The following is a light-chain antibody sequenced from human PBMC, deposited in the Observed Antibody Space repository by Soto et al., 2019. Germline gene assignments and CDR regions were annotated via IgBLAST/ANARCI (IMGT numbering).Light chain of an antibody. CDR3: CSYAGSSTFV. J-gene: IGLJ1*01. V-gene: IGLV2-23*02. CDR1: TSDVAYYDL. Sequence: QSALTQPASVSGSPGQSITISCAGTTSDVAYYDLVSWYQQHPGRAPKLLIYEVHKRPSGISVRFSGSKSGATASLTISGLQAEDEADYYCCSYAGSSTFVFGTGTKLTVL. CDR2: EVH.